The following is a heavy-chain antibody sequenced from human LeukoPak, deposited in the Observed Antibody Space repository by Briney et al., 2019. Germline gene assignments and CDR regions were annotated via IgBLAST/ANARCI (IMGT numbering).Heavy chain of an antibody. CDR1: GYTFTGYY. V-gene: IGHV1-2*02. D-gene: IGHD3-10*01. J-gene: IGHJ5*02. CDR2: INPNSGGT. CDR3: ASRVTQLLWFGESQPFDP. Sequence: ASVKVSCKASGYTFTGYYMHWVRQAPGQGLEWMGWINPNSGGTNYAQKFQGRVTMTRDTSISTAYMELSRLRAEDTAVYYCASRVTQLLWFGESQPFDPWGQGTLVTVSS.